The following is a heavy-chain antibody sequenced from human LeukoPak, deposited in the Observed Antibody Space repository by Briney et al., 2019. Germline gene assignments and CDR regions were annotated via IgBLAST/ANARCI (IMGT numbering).Heavy chain of an antibody. CDR2: MSHNRGT. J-gene: IGHJ6*04. CDR3: ASYYASGVSAYNYYGMDV. Sequence: PSETLSLTCAVSGHSISTGYYWGWIRQPPGKGLEWIGSMSHNRGTYYNPSLKSRVTISMDTSKNQISLKLTSVTAADTAVYYCASYYASGVSAYNYYGMDVWGKGTTVTVSS. D-gene: IGHD3-10*01. V-gene: IGHV4-38-2*01. CDR1: GHSISTGYY.